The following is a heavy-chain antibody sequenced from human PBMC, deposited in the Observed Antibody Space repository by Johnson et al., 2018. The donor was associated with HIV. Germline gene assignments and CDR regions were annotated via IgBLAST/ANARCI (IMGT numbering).Heavy chain of an antibody. J-gene: IGHJ3*02. D-gene: IGHD3-16*01. CDR2: LKSKTDGGTT. CDR1: GFTFTNAW. CDR3: TTVRGAFDI. V-gene: IGHV3-15*01. Sequence: VQLVESGGGLVKPGGSLRLSCAASGFTFTNAWMNWVRQAPGKGLEWVGRLKSKTDGGTTDYAAPVKGRFTISRDDSKNTRYLQINSLKTDDTAVYYCTTVRGAFDIWGQGTMVTVSS.